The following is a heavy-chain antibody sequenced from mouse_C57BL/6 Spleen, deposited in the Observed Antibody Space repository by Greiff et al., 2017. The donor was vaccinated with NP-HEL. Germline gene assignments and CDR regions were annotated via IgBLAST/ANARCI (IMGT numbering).Heavy chain of an antibody. CDR1: GYTFTSYW. Sequence: QVQLQQSGADLAKPGASVKLSCKASGYTFTSYWMHWVNQRPGQGLEWIGYINPSSGYTKYNQNFTDQATLTADKSSSTAYMQLSSLTYEDSAVYSCAKYGNYVKEYYFDYWGQGTTLTVSA. V-gene: IGHV1-7*01. CDR3: AKYGNYVKEYYFDY. D-gene: IGHD2-1*01. J-gene: IGHJ2*01. CDR2: INPSSGYT.